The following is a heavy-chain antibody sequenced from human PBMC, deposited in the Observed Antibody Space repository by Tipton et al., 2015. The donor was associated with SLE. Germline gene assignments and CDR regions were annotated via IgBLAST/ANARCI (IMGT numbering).Heavy chain of an antibody. CDR1: GGSISHSY. J-gene: IGHJ2*01. CDR2: IYYTGNT. V-gene: IGHV4-59*01. D-gene: IGHD2-8*01. CDR3: ARDTVYRRYFDL. Sequence: LRLSCLVAGGSISHSYWSWIRQPPGKGLEWIGYIYYTGNTNYNPSLKSRATITVDTYSNQFSLKLTTVTAADTAVYYCARDTVYRRYFDLWGRGTMVTVSS.